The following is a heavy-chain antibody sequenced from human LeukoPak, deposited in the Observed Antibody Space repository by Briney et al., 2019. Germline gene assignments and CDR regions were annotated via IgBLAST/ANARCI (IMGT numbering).Heavy chain of an antibody. J-gene: IGHJ4*02. V-gene: IGHV3-48*04. CDR2: ISSSSSTI. CDR1: GFTFSSYS. Sequence: GGSLRLSCAASGFTFSSYSMNWVRQAPGKGLEWVSYISSSSSTIYYADSVKGRFTISRDNAKNSLYLQMNSLRAEDTAVYYCARGIGDCSSTSCYTTYFDYWGQGTLVTVSS. D-gene: IGHD2-2*02. CDR3: ARGIGDCSSTSCYTTYFDY.